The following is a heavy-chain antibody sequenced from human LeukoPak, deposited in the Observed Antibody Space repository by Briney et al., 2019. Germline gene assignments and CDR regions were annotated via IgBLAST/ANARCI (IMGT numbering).Heavy chain of an antibody. V-gene: IGHV3-74*01. CDR1: GFTFSGYW. D-gene: IGHD6-19*01. Sequence: PGGSLRLSCAASGFTFSGYWMHWVRQAPGKGLVWVSRINSDGSSTSYADSVKGRFTISRDNAKNTLYLQMNSLRAKDTAVYYCARDGSVAGPDYWGQGTLVTVSS. J-gene: IGHJ4*02. CDR2: INSDGSST. CDR3: ARDGSVAGPDY.